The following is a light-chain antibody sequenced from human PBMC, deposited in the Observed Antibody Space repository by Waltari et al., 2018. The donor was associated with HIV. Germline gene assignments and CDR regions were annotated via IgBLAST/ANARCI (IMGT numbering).Light chain of an antibody. Sequence: QSALTQPRSVSGSPGQSVTISCTGTSSDFGGSNYVSWYQPLPGKAPKLMIYDLTERPSGVPDRFSGSKSGNTASLTISGLQAEDEADYYCCSFAGSYTWLFGGGTKLTVL. V-gene: IGLV2-11*01. CDR3: CSFAGSYTWL. CDR1: SSDFGGSNY. J-gene: IGLJ2*01. CDR2: DLT.